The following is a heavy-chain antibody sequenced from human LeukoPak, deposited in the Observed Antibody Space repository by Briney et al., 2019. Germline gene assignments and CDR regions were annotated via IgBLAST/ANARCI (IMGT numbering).Heavy chain of an antibody. CDR2: INSDGSWT. Sequence: GGSLRLSCAASGNYWMHWVRQAPGKGLVWVSHINSDGSWTSYADSVKGRFTVSRDNAKNTLYLQVNTLRAEDTAVYYCARGPNSNWSGLDFWGQGTLLTVSS. CDR1: GNYW. V-gene: IGHV3-74*01. J-gene: IGHJ4*02. CDR3: ARGPNSNWSGLDF. D-gene: IGHD6-6*01.